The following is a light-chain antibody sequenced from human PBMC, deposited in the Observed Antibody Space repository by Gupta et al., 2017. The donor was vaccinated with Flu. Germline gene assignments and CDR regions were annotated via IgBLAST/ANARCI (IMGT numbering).Light chain of an antibody. J-gene: IGKJ4*01. V-gene: IGKV3-11*01. CDR3: QQRSDWPLT. CDR1: QSVNNY. CDR2: DTY. Sequence: EIVLTQSPATLSLSPGDRATLSCRTSQSVNNYLAWYQQRLGQPPRLLIYDTYNRATGIPARFSGSGSGTDFTLTISSLEPEDFAVYYCQQRSDWPLTFGGGTKVEI.